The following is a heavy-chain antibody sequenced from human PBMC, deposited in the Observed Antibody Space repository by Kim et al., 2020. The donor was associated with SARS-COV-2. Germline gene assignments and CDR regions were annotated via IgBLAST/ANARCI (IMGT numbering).Heavy chain of an antibody. CDR3: ARGPDCGGDCYRLDY. V-gene: IGHV1-46*01. D-gene: IGHD2-21*02. Sequence: QKFQGRVTMTRDTSTSTVYMELSSLRSEDTAVYYCARGPDCGGDCYRLDYWGQGTLVTVSS. J-gene: IGHJ4*02.